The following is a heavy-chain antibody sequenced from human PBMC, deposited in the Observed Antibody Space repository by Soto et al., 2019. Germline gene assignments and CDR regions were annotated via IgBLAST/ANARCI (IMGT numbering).Heavy chain of an antibody. J-gene: IGHJ5*02. CDR1: GFTFSSYG. V-gene: IGHV3-33*01. Sequence: QVQLVESGGGVVQPGRSLRLSCAASGFTFSSYGMHWVRQAPGKGLEWVAVLWYDGSNKYYADSVKGRFTISRDNSKNTLYLQMNSLRAEDTAVYYCARGYGWFDHWGQGTLVTVSS. CDR3: ARGYGWFDH. D-gene: IGHD6-13*01. CDR2: LWYDGSNK.